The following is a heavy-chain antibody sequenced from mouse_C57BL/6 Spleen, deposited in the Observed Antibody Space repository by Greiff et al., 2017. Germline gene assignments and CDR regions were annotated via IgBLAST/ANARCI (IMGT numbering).Heavy chain of an antibody. D-gene: IGHD2-1*01. Sequence: EVQLVESGGGLVKPGGSLKLSCAASGFTFSDYGMHWVRQAPEKGLEWVAYISSGSSTIYYADTVKGRFTLSRDNAKHTLFLQITSLRSEDTAMYYCAREDYGNAAWFAYWGQGTLVTVSA. CDR3: AREDYGNAAWFAY. V-gene: IGHV5-17*01. J-gene: IGHJ3*01. CDR2: ISSGSSTI. CDR1: GFTFSDYG.